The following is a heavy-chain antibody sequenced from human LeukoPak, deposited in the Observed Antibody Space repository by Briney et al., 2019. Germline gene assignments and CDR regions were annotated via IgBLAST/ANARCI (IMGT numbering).Heavy chain of an antibody. CDR2: MNPNSGNT. D-gene: IGHD3-22*01. J-gene: IGHJ4*02. V-gene: IGHV1-8*01. CDR3: ARYYYDSSGYYFIFDY. Sequence: ASVKVSCKASGYTFTRYDINWVRQATGQGLEWMGWMNPNSGNTGYAQKFQGRVTMTRNTSISTAYMELSSLRSEDTAVYYCARYYYDSSGYYFIFDYWGQGTLVTVSS. CDR1: GYTFTRYD.